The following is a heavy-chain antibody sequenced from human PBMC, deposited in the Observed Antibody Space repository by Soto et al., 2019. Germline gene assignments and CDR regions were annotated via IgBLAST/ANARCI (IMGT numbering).Heavy chain of an antibody. D-gene: IGHD1-26*01. Sequence: QVQLQESGPGLVKPSGTLSLTCAVSGGSISSSNWWSWVRQPPGKGLEWIGEIYHSGSTNYNPSLKSRVTISVDKSQNPFSLKLSSVTAADTAVYYCARDRVGATRQYDFDYWGQGTLVTVSS. CDR2: IYHSGST. CDR1: GGSISSSNW. V-gene: IGHV4-4*02. J-gene: IGHJ4*02. CDR3: ARDRVGATRQYDFDY.